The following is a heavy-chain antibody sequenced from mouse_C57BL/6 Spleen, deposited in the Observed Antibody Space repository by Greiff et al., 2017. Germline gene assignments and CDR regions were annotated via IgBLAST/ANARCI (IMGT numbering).Heavy chain of an antibody. V-gene: IGHV1-55*01. D-gene: IGHD2-4*01. CDR1: GYTFTSYW. Sequence: QLQQPGAELVKPGASVKMSCKASGYTFTSYWITWVKQRPGQGREWIGDIYPGSGSTNYNEKFKSKAPLTVDTSSSTAYMQLSSLTSEDSAVYYCARVDDYHWYFDVWGTGTTVTVSS. CDR2: IYPGSGST. J-gene: IGHJ1*03. CDR3: ARVDDYHWYFDV.